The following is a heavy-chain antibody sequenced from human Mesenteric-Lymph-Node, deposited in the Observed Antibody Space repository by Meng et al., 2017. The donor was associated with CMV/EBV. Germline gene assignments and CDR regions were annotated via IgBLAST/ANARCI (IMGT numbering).Heavy chain of an antibody. CDR3: ARVAVAGGLVDY. CDR2: IIPILGIA. CDR1: RGTFSSYG. D-gene: IGHD6-19*01. V-gene: IGHV1-69*04. Sequence: CKACRGTFSSYGISGVRQAPGQGLEWMGRIIPILGIANYAQKFQGRVTITADKSTSTAYMELSSLRSEDTAVYYCARVAVAGGLVDYWGQGTLVTVSS. J-gene: IGHJ4*02.